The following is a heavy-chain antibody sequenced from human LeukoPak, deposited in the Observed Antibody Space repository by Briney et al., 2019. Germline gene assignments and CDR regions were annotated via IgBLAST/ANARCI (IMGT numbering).Heavy chain of an antibody. CDR1: GFTFSSYW. V-gene: IGHV3-23*01. Sequence: GGSLRLSCAASGFTFSSYWMSWVRQAPGKGLEWVSAISGSGGSTYYADSVKGRFTISRDNSKNTLYLQMNSLRAEDTAVYYCAKVYDYVWGSYGDRYYFDYWGQGTLVTVSS. D-gene: IGHD3-16*01. CDR2: ISGSGGST. CDR3: AKVYDYVWGSYGDRYYFDY. J-gene: IGHJ4*02.